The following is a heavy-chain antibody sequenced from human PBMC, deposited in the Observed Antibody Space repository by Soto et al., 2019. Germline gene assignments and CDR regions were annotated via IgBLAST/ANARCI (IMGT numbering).Heavy chain of an antibody. D-gene: IGHD2-15*01. V-gene: IGHV4-34*01. J-gene: IGHJ5*02. CDR1: GGSFSGYY. CDR2: INHSGST. Sequence: QVQLQQWGAGLLKPSETLSLTCAVYGGSFSGYYWSWIRQPPGKGLEWIGEINHSGSTNYNPSLKSRVTISVDTSKTQFSLKLSSVTAADTAVYYCARSRRRYCSGGSCYSWFDPWGQGTLVTVSS. CDR3: ARSRRRYCSGGSCYSWFDP.